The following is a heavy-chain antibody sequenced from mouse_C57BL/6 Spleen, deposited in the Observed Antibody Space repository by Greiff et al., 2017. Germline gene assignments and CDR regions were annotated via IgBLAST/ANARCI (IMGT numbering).Heavy chain of an antibody. V-gene: IGHV1-69*01. J-gene: IGHJ3*01. CDR2: IDPSDSYT. D-gene: IGHD2-2*01. CDR3: AKPDGYGFAC. Sequence: QVQLQQPGAELVMPGASVKLSCKASGYTFTSYWMHWVKQRPGQGLEWIGEIDPSDSYTNYNQKFKGKSTLTVDKSSSTAYMQLSSLTSEDSAVYYCAKPDGYGFACWGPGTLVTVSA. CDR1: GYTFTSYW.